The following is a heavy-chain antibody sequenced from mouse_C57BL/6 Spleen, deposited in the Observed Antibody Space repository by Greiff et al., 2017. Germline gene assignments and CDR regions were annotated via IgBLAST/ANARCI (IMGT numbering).Heavy chain of an antibody. D-gene: IGHD3-3*01. CDR3: ARRDFFDY. Sequence: VQLQQSVAELVRPGASVKLSCTASGFNINNTYMHWVKQRPEQGLEWIGRIDPANGNTKYAPKFQGKATITADTSSNTAYLQLSSLTSEDTAIYYCARRDFFDYWGQGTTLTVSS. CDR1: GFNINNTY. CDR2: IDPANGNT. J-gene: IGHJ2*01. V-gene: IGHV14-3*01.